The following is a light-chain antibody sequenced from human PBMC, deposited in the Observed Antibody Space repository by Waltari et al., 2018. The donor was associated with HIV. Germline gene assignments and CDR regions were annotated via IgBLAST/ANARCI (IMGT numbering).Light chain of an antibody. V-gene: IGLV3-25*03. CDR3: QSADSSNTYV. Sequence: SSELTQPPSASVFPGQKARITCSGDALPKKYDSWYQQRPGQDPVLEIYKERYGTSEIPERFSGSSSGTTVTLTISGVQAEDDAYYYCQSADSSNTYVFGTGTKVTVL. CDR1: ALPKKY. J-gene: IGLJ1*01. CDR2: KER.